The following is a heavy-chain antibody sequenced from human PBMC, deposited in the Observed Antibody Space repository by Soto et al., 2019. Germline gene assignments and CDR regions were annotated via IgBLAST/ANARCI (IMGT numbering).Heavy chain of an antibody. J-gene: IGHJ3*02. Sequence: ASVKVSCKASGYTFTGYYMHWVRQAPGQGLEWMGWINPNSGGTNYAQKFQGWVTMTRDTSISTAYMELSRLRSDDTAVYYCARGRTGDHDAFDIWGQGTMVTVSS. CDR1: GYTFTGYY. CDR3: ARGRTGDHDAFDI. V-gene: IGHV1-2*04. CDR2: INPNSGGT. D-gene: IGHD7-27*01.